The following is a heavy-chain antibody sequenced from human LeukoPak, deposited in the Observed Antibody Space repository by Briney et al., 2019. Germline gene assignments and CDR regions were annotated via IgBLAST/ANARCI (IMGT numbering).Heavy chain of an antibody. CDR3: AKSSSGWYGGLDY. CDR1: GFIFSSYA. J-gene: IGHJ4*02. Sequence: PGGSLRLTCAASGFIFSSYAMGWVRQAPGKGLEWVSGLSGSGDIPYYTDSVKGRFTISRDNSKNTLYLQMNSLRAGDTAVYYCAKSSSGWYGGLDYWGQGTLVTVSS. D-gene: IGHD6-19*01. V-gene: IGHV3-23*01. CDR2: LSGSGDIP.